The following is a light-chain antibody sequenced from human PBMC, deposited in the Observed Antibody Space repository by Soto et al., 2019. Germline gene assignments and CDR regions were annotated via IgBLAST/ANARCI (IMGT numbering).Light chain of an antibody. CDR2: HAS. CDR1: QNIDRW. V-gene: IGKV1-5*01. CDR3: QQYNSYSPTWT. Sequence: DIQMPPSPSTLPSSVGDTVPITCRARQNIDRWVAWYQQKSGKAPKILIYHASSLETWVPSTFSGSGSGTEFTLTIRRLQTDDFATYYCQQYNSYSPTWTCGRGNKVDIK. J-gene: IGKJ1*01.